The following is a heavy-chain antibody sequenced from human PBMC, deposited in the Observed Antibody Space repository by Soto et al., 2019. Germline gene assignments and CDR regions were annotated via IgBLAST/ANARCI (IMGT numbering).Heavy chain of an antibody. CDR1: GCSISSGDYY. CDR3: ARDRGSGVDKAMVTYGMDV. J-gene: IGHJ6*02. V-gene: IGHV4-30-4*01. CDR2: IYYSGST. D-gene: IGHD5-18*01. Sequence: TLSLTCTVSGCSISSGDYYWSLIRQPPGKGLEWIGYIYYSGSTYYNPSLKSRVTISVDTSKNQFSLKLRSVTAEDTAVYYCARDRGSGVDKAMVTYGMDVWGQGTTVTVSS.